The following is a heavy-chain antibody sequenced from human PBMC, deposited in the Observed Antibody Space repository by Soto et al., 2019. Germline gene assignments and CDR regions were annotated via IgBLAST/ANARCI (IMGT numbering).Heavy chain of an antibody. D-gene: IGHD4-17*01. Sequence: QVRLEESGPGLVKPSETLSLICSVSGGSVNNANYFWNWIRHHPENGLEWIGYIYYSGSTRYNPSFKTRATLSLDTSKNQFSLRLNSVTVADTAVYFCARDADYGGSRGGMAVWGRGTTVTVSS. V-gene: IGHV4-31*03. J-gene: IGHJ6*02. CDR1: GGSVNNANYF. CDR3: ARDADYGGSRGGMAV. CDR2: IYYSGST.